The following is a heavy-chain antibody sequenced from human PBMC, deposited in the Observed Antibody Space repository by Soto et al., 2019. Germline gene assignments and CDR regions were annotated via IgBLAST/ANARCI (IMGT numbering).Heavy chain of an antibody. J-gene: IGHJ4*02. CDR2: INPIFGTP. V-gene: IGHV1-69*06. Sequence: GASVKVSCKASGGTFSSYAISWVRQAPGQGLEWMGGINPIFGTPHYAQKYQGRVTITADTFTNTAYMELTRLTSDDTAVYFCAREGRHFDYWGQGTRVTXX. CDR3: AREGRHFDY. CDR1: GGTFSSYA.